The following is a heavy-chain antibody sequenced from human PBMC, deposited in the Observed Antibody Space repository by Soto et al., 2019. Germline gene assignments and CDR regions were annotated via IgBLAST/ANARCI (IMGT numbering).Heavy chain of an antibody. CDR2: ISGSGGNT. V-gene: IGHV3-23*01. Sequence: AGSLRLSCAASGFTFSPYAMTWVRQAPGKGLEWVSSISGSGGNTNYADSVKGRFTVSRDNSKRTLSLQMNSLTEEDTAIYYCAKGLRRLLRTQYYYGLDVWGRGTTVTVSS. D-gene: IGHD3-16*01. CDR3: AKGLRRLLRTQYYYGLDV. CDR1: GFTFSPYA. J-gene: IGHJ6*02.